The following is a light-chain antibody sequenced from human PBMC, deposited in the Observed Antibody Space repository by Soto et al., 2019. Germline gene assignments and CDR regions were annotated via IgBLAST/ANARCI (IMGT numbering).Light chain of an antibody. CDR1: SSNIGTGYD. CDR3: QSYDNSLSAWV. Sequence: QSVLTQPPSVSGAPGQRVTMSCTGSSSNIGTGYDVHWYQQLPGAAPKLLIYGNTKRPSGVPDRFSGSKSGTSAALAINGLQAEDEADYPCQSYDNSLSAWVFGGGTKLTVL. V-gene: IGLV1-40*01. J-gene: IGLJ3*02. CDR2: GNT.